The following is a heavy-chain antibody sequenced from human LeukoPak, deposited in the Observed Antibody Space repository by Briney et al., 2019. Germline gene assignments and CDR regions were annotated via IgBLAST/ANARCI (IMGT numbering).Heavy chain of an antibody. CDR1: GFTFSTYS. D-gene: IGHD2/OR15-2a*01. V-gene: IGHV3-21*01. CDR3: VTFYETY. J-gene: IGHJ4*02. CDR2: ISSNNRCI. Sequence: PGGSLRLSCAASGFTFSTYSMNWVRQAPGKGLEWVSSISSNNRCIYYADSVKGRFTISRDNAKNTVSLQMNNLRAEDTAVYYCVTFYETYWGRGTLVTVSS.